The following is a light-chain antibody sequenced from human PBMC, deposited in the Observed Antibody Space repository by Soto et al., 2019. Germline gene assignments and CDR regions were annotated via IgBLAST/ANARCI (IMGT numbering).Light chain of an antibody. CDR2: AAS. V-gene: IGKV1-12*01. CDR1: QTISTW. J-gene: IGKJ5*01. CDR3: QQANSFPIT. Sequence: GDRVTITCRASQTISTWMAWYQQKPGKAPNLLIYAASSLQSGVPSRFSGSESGTDFTLTISSLQPEDCAIYFCQQANSFPITFSQGTRLEIK.